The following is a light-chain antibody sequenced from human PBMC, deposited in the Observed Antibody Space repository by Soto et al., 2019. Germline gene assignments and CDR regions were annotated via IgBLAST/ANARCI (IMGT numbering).Light chain of an antibody. J-gene: IGLJ1*01. CDR1: SFNIGAGYD. CDR3: QSYDNSLSGSRV. CDR2: GNS. Sequence: QSVLTQPPSLSGAPGQRVTISCTGSSFNIGAGYDVHWYQQLPGTAPKLLIYGNSNRPAGVPDRFSGSKSGTSASLAITGLQAEDEADYYCQSYDNSLSGSRVFGTGTKVTVL. V-gene: IGLV1-40*01.